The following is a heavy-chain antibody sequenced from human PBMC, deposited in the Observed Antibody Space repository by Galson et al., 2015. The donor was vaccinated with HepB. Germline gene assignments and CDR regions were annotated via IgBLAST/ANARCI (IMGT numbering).Heavy chain of an antibody. V-gene: IGHV3-49*04. CDR1: GFTFGDYD. Sequence: SLRLSCATSGFTFGDYDMNWVRQAPGKGLEWVGFIRSKGYGATTEYAAPVKGRFTTSRDDSKSIAYLQMNSLKTEDTAVYYCTGGRWLAWFDPWGQGTLVTVSS. CDR2: IRSKGYGATT. J-gene: IGHJ5*02. D-gene: IGHD6-19*01. CDR3: TGGRWLAWFDP.